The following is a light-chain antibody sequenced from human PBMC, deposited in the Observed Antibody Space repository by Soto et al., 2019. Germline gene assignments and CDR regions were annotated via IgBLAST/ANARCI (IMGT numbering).Light chain of an antibody. CDR1: QSVSSSY. Sequence: EIVLTQSPGTLSLSPGERATLSCRASQSVSSSYLAWYQQKPGQAPRLLIYGASSRATGIPDRFSGSGSGTECTLTISRMEPEDLAVYYCQQYGSSPWTFGQGTKVEIK. J-gene: IGKJ1*01. CDR3: QQYGSSPWT. V-gene: IGKV3-20*01. CDR2: GAS.